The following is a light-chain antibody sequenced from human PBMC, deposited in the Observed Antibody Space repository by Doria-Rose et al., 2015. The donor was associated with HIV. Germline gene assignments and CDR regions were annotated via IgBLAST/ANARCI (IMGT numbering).Light chain of an antibody. Sequence: TQSPGTLPLSPGERATLSCRASQSFSSAYLAWYQQKPGQAPSLLIYDGSTRATGIPDRFSASGSGTDSTLTINRLEPEDFALYYCHQYGTSWTFGQGTKVEI. CDR1: QSFSSAY. V-gene: IGKV3-20*01. CDR3: HQYGTSWT. CDR2: DGS. J-gene: IGKJ1*01.